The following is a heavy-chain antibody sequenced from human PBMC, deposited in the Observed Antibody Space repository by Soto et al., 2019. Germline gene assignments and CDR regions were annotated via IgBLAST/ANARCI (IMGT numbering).Heavy chain of an antibody. V-gene: IGHV3-30-3*01. Sequence: GGSLRLSCAASGFTFTDDPIHWARQAPGKGLEWMSYISRDGNSRYYADSLKGRITVSRDNSKSALFLQMDSLRDEDTAVYYCARDYKWLVDYWGQGTLVTVSS. D-gene: IGHD6-19*01. CDR3: ARDYKWLVDY. CDR1: GFTFTDDP. J-gene: IGHJ4*02. CDR2: ISRDGNSR.